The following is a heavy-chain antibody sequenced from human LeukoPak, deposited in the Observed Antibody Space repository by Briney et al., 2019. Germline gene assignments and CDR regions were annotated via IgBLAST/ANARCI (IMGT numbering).Heavy chain of an antibody. V-gene: IGHV4-39*01. Sequence: SETLSLTCTVPGGSISSSSYYWGWIRQPPGKGLEWIGSIYYSGSTYYNPSLKSRVTISVDTSKNQFSLKLSSVTAADTAVYYCARRTDYYDSSGYYYNFDYWGQGTLVTVSS. D-gene: IGHD3-22*01. J-gene: IGHJ4*02. CDR1: GGSISSSSYY. CDR2: IYYSGST. CDR3: ARRTDYYDSSGYYYNFDY.